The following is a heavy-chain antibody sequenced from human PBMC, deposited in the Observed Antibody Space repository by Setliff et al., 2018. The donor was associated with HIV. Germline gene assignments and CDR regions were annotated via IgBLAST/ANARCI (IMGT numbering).Heavy chain of an antibody. J-gene: IGHJ4*02. CDR3: ARSQRSALGDS. CDR1: GFTSTNYY. CDR2: ISVSGTDI. V-gene: IGHV3-11*04. Sequence: GVLRLSCAASGFTSTNYYMSWIRQAPGKGLELLSYISVSGTDIKYADSVKGRFTISRDNAKNSVLLQMNSLRVEDTAVYFCARSQRSALGDSWGQGTLVTVSS.